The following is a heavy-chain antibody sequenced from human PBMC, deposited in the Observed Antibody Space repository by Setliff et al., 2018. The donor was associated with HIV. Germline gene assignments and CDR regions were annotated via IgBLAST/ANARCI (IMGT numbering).Heavy chain of an antibody. CDR3: ARGFGSSWGGNYYYYYMDV. CDR2: ISAYNGKT. D-gene: IGHD6-13*01. V-gene: IGHV1-18*01. J-gene: IGHJ6*03. Sequence: GASVKVSCKASGFPFSSYGISWVRQAPGQGLEWMGWISAYNGKTEYAQNFQGRVTISLDTSRNQFSLKLSSVTAADTAVYYCARGFGSSWGGNYYYYYMDVWGKGTTVTVSS. CDR1: GFPFSSYG.